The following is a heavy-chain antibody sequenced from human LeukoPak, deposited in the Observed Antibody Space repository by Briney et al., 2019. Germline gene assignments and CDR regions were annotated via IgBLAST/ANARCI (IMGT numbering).Heavy chain of an antibody. Sequence: PSETLSLTCAVHGGSFSGYYWSWIRQPPGKGLEWIGEINHSGSTNYNPSLKSRVTISVDTSKNQFSLKLSSVTAADTAVYYCAGHLGGYGRVDYWGQGTLVTVSS. J-gene: IGHJ4*02. CDR2: INHSGST. CDR1: GGSFSGYY. CDR3: AGHLGGYGRVDY. V-gene: IGHV4-34*01. D-gene: IGHD5-12*01.